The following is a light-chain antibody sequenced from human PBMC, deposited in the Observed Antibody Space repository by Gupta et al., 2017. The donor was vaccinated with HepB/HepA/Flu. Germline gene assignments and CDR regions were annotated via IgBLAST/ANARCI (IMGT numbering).Light chain of an antibody. V-gene: IGKV2-29*03. CDR1: QSLLHSNGDTF. J-gene: IGKJ4*01. CDR2: EGS. Sequence: DIVMTQTPLSLSVTPGQPASISCKSSQSLLHSNGDTFLYWYLQRPGQPPHLLIYEGSKRGSGVPDRFSGSGSGTXFTLKIXRVEAEDAGFYYCRQGLHFPITFGXGTKVEI. CDR3: RQGLHFPIT.